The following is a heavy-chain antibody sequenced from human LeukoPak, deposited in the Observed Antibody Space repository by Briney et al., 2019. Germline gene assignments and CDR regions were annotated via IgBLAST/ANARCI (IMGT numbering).Heavy chain of an antibody. CDR1: GFTFNRYW. V-gene: IGHV3-7*01. CDR3: VRDDGNCTGSSCYDAFDI. J-gene: IGHJ3*02. D-gene: IGHD2-15*01. Sequence: PGGSLRLSCVASGFTFNRYWMIWVRQAPGKGLEWEANINRDGSEKNYVDSVKGRFTISRDNAKNSLYLQMNSLRDEDTALYYCVRDDGNCTGSSCYDAFDIWGQGTLVTVSS. CDR2: INRDGSEK.